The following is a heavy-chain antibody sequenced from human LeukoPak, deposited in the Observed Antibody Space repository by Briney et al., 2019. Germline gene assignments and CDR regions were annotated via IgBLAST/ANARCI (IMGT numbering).Heavy chain of an antibody. V-gene: IGHV6-1*01. CDR3: ARLSVTTTSSLNWFDP. J-gene: IGHJ5*02. Sequence: SQTLSLTCAISGDSVSSNSAAWNWIRQSPSRGLEWLGRTYYRSKWYNDYAVSVKSRITINPDTSKNQFSLQLNSVTPEDTAVNCCARLSVTTTSSLNWFDPWGQGTLVTVSS. CDR1: GDSVSSNSAA. CDR2: TYYRSKWYN. D-gene: IGHD4-17*01.